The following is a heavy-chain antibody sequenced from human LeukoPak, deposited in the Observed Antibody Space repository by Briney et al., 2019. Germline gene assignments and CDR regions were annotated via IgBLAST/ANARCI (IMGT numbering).Heavy chain of an antibody. CDR1: GYSISSGYY. D-gene: IGHD1/OR15-1a*01. Sequence: SETLSLTCAVSGYSISSGYYWGWIRQPPGKGLGWIGSIYHSGSTYYNPSLKSRVTISVDTSKNQFSLKLSSVTAADTAVYYCARDRNNFDYWGQGTLVTVS. J-gene: IGHJ4*02. CDR2: IYHSGST. V-gene: IGHV4-38-2*02. CDR3: ARDRNNFDY.